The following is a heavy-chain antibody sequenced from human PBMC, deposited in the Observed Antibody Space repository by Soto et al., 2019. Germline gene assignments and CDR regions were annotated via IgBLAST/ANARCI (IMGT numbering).Heavy chain of an antibody. CDR2: ISGGGGST. J-gene: IGHJ4*02. V-gene: IGHV3-23*01. CDR1: GFIFSTYA. CDR3: AKDLSRGYYFDY. Sequence: GGSLRLSCEASGFIFSTYAMSWVRQSPGKGLEWVSVISGGGGSTYCADSVKGRFTISRDNSKNTLYLQMNSLRAEDTAVYYCAKDLSRGYYFDYWGQGTLVTVSS.